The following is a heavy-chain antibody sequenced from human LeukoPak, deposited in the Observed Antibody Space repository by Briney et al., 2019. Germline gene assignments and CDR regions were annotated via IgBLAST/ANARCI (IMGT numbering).Heavy chain of an antibody. J-gene: IGHJ4*02. CDR3: ARDNPRGSGNYGPSVYDY. D-gene: IGHD6-19*01. Sequence: GGSLRLSCAASGFTVSSNYMSWVRQAPGKGLEWVSGISASGAYTWYAVSVRGRFTISRDNSKNTVYLEVNSLTADDTAVYYCARDNPRGSGNYGPSVYDYWGQGTLAAVSS. CDR2: ISASGAYT. CDR1: GFTVSSNY. V-gene: IGHV3-23*01.